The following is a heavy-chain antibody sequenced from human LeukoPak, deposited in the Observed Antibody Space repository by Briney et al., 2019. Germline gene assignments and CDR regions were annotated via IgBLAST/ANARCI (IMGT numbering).Heavy chain of an antibody. CDR2: ISSNGGST. J-gene: IGHJ6*03. CDR1: GFTFSSYA. CDR3: ARALGSLTSVSGWYPYYYYMDV. V-gene: IGHV3-64*01. D-gene: IGHD6-19*01. Sequence: GGSLRLSCAASGFTFSSYAMHWVRQAPGKGLEYVSAISSNGGSTYYANSVKGRFTISRDNSKNTLYLQRGSLRAEDMAVYYCARALGSLTSVSGWYPYYYYMDVWGKGTTVTVSS.